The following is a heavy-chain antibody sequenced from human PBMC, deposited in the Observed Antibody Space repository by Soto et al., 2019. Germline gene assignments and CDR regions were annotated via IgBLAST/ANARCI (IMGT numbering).Heavy chain of an antibody. Sequence: PGESLKISGKGSGYSFTSYWIGWVRQMPGKGLEWMGIIYPGDSDTRYSPSFQGQVTISADKSISTAYLQWSSLKASDTAMYYCARLGRQRYYYYGMDVWGQGTTVTVSS. J-gene: IGHJ6*02. CDR2: IYPGDSDT. CDR3: ARLGRQRYYYYGMDV. V-gene: IGHV5-51*01. CDR1: GYSFTSYW. D-gene: IGHD6-6*01.